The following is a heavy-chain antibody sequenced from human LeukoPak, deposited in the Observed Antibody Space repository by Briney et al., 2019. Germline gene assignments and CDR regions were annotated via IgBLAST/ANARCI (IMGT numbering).Heavy chain of an antibody. D-gene: IGHD3-22*01. V-gene: IGHV3-23*01. CDR1: GFTFSSYA. CDR3: AKDTYYYDSSGYYYDY. CDR2: ISGSGGST. Sequence: GGSLRLSCAASGFTFSSYAMSWVRQAPGKGLEWVSVISGSGGSTYYADSVKGRFTISRDNSKNTLYLQMNSLRAEDTAVYYCAKDTYYYDSSGYYYDYWGQGTLVTVSS. J-gene: IGHJ4*02.